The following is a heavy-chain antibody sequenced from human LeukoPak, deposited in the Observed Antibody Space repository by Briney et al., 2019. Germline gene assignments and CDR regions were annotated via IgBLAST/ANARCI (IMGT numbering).Heavy chain of an antibody. V-gene: IGHV1-18*01. CDR3: ARDWPTVIADY. J-gene: IGHJ4*02. Sequence: ASVKVSCKTSLDTFTSHVISWGRQAPGQGREWMGWIRANNGDTQYAQRMQATLTMTTDTSTSTAYMDLRSLSSDVTAIYYCARDWPTVIADYWGQGTLVTASS. D-gene: IGHD4-11*01. CDR2: IRANNGDT. CDR1: LDTFTSHV.